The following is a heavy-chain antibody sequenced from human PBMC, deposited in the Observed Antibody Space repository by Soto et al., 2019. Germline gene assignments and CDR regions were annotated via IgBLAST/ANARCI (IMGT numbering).Heavy chain of an antibody. CDR3: ARGVTDYVRWFDT. Sequence: QVQLQESGPGLVKPSQTLSLTCTVSGGSISSGGYYWSWIRQHPGKGLEWIGHIYYSGSTFYNPXLKSXXXXXXXXXXXQFSLKLSSVTAGDTAVYXCARGVTDYVRWFDTWGQETLVTVSS. D-gene: IGHD4-17*01. J-gene: IGHJ5*02. CDR2: IYYSGST. CDR1: GGSISSGGYY. V-gene: IGHV4-31*01.